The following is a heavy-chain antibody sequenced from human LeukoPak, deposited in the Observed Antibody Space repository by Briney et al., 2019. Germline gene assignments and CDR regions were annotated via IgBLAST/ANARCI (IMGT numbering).Heavy chain of an antibody. D-gene: IGHD3-16*01. CDR3: ARDEGVGERGAY. J-gene: IGHJ4*02. V-gene: IGHV1-18*01. Sequence: GASVKVSCKASGYTFSTYGISWVRQAPGQGLEWMGWINPYNGNTNYAQKLQGRVTMNTDTSTSTAYMELRSLRSDDTAMYYCARDEGVGERGAYWGQGTLVTVSS. CDR1: GYTFSTYG. CDR2: INPYNGNT.